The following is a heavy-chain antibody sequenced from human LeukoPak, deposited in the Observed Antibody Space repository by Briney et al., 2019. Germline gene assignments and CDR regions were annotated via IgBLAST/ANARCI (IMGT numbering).Heavy chain of an antibody. Sequence: SETLSLTCVVYGGSFSGYFWTWIRQPPGKGLEWIGEINHGGSTNNNPSLKSRVTISVDTSKNQFSLKLSSVTAADTAVYYCARGLRFLGNDYWGQGTLVTVSS. CDR1: GGSFSGYF. CDR2: INHGGST. J-gene: IGHJ4*02. CDR3: ARGLRFLGNDY. V-gene: IGHV4-34*01. D-gene: IGHD5/OR15-5a*01.